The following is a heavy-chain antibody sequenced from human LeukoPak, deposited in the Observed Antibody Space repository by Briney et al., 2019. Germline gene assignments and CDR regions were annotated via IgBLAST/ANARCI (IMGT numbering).Heavy chain of an antibody. Sequence: GGSLRLSCAASGFTFSSYAMHWVRQAPGKGLEWVAVISYDGSNKYYADSVKGRFTISRDNSKNTLYLQVNSLRAEDTAVYYCAHLPDLEMATIIDYWGQGTLVTVSS. CDR2: ISYDGSNK. J-gene: IGHJ4*02. CDR3: AHLPDLEMATIIDY. CDR1: GFTFSSYA. V-gene: IGHV3-30-3*01. D-gene: IGHD5-24*01.